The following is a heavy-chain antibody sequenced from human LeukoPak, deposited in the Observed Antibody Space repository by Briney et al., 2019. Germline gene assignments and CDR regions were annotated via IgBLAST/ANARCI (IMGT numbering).Heavy chain of an antibody. V-gene: IGHV3-74*01. CDR1: GFTFGSYD. Sequence: GGSLRLSCAASGFTFGSYDMHWVRQAPGKGLVWVSRINSDGSSRNYADSVKGRFTISRDNAKNTLYLQMNSLRAEDTAVYYCASASSHRIAAGGDYWGQGTLVTVSS. J-gene: IGHJ4*02. D-gene: IGHD6-13*01. CDR2: INSDGSSR. CDR3: ASASSHRIAAGGDY.